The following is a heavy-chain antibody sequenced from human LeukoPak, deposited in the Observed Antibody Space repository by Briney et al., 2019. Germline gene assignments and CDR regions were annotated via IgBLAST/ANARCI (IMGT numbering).Heavy chain of an antibody. CDR1: GFTFSSYA. J-gene: IGHJ4*02. Sequence: GGSLRLSCAASGFTFSSYALHWVRQAPGKGLEWVAIISYDGTNKYYADSMRGRFTISRDNSKNTLYVQMNSLRAEDTAVYYCARDGGAYFDYWGQGTLVTVSS. CDR2: ISYDGTNK. D-gene: IGHD1-26*01. CDR3: ARDGGAYFDY. V-gene: IGHV3-30-3*01.